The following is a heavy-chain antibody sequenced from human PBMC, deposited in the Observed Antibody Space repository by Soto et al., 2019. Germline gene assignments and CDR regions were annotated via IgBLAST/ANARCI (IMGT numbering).Heavy chain of an antibody. CDR1: GGTFSSYA. D-gene: IGHD3-10*01. V-gene: IGHV1-69*13. J-gene: IGHJ6*02. CDR3: ASTMVRGVYKINYYYYGMDV. Sequence: ASVKVSCKASGGTFSSYAISWVRQAPGQGLEWMGGIIPIFGTANYAQKFQGRVTITADESTSTAYMELSSLRSEDTAVYYCASTMVRGVYKINYYYYGMDVWGQGTTVTVSS. CDR2: IIPIFGTA.